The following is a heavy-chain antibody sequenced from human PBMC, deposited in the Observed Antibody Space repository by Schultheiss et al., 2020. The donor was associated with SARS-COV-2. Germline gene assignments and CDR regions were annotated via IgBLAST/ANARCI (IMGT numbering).Heavy chain of an antibody. CDR3: ASRGYSYGGYYYYYMDV. J-gene: IGHJ6*03. V-gene: IGHV4-59*04. Sequence: SETLSLTCPVSGGSISSYYWSWIRQPPGKGLEWIGYIYYSGSTYYNPSLKSLVTISVDTSKNQFSLKLSSVTAADTAVYYCASRGYSYGGYYYYYMDVWGKGTTVTVSS. CDR2: IYYSGST. CDR1: GGSISSYY. D-gene: IGHD5-18*01.